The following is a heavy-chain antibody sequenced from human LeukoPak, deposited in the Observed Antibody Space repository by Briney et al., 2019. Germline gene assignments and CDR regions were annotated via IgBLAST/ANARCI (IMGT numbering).Heavy chain of an antibody. CDR1: GGSISSSSYY. D-gene: IGHD4-17*01. CDR2: IYYSGST. Sequence: PSDTLSLTCTVSGGSISSSSYYWGWIRQPPGKGLEWIGSIYYSGSTYYNPSLKSRVTISVDTSKNQFSLKLSSVTAADTAVYYCAGQYGDYVGDAFDIWGQGTMVTVSS. J-gene: IGHJ3*02. V-gene: IGHV4-39*01. CDR3: AGQYGDYVGDAFDI.